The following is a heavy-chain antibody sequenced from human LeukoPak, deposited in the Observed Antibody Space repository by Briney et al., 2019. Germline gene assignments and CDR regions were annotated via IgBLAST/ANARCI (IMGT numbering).Heavy chain of an antibody. CDR1: GFSFSNYG. CDR2: ISYDGRDK. D-gene: IGHD4-17*01. J-gene: IGHJ6*02. Sequence: AGGSLRLSCAASGFSFSNYGMHWVRQAPGKGLEWVAVISYDGRDKYYTDSVRGRFTISRDNSKNTLYLQMNSLRAEDTAVYYCAKDRSTVTVSSNYYYYYGMDVWGQGTTVTVSS. V-gene: IGHV3-30*18. CDR3: AKDRSTVTVSSNYYYYYGMDV.